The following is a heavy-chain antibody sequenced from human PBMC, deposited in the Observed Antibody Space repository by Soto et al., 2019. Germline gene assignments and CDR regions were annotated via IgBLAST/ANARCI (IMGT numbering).Heavy chain of an antibody. CDR2: IIPIFGTA. Sequence: QVQLVQSGAEVKKPGSSVKVSCKASGGTFSSYAISWVRQAPGQGLEWMGGIIPIFGTANYAQKFQGRVTITADESTSTAYMELSRLRSEDTAVYYCASTYCGGDCYPNYFDYWGQGTLVTVSS. V-gene: IGHV1-69*12. CDR3: ASTYCGGDCYPNYFDY. J-gene: IGHJ4*02. CDR1: GGTFSSYA. D-gene: IGHD2-21*02.